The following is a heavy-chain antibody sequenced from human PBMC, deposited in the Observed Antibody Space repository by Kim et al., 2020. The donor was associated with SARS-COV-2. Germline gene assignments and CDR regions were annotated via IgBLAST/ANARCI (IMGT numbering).Heavy chain of an antibody. CDR2: T. D-gene: IGHD3-10*01. CDR3: ARPLGHGELER. Sequence: TNYRPSFQGHVTIPAEKSISTAYLQWSSLKASDTAMYYCARPLGHGELERWGQGTLVTVSS. J-gene: IGHJ4*02. V-gene: IGHV5-10-1*01.